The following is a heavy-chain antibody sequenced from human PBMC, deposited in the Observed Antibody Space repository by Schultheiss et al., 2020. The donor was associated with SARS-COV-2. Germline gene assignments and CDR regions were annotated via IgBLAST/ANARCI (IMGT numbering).Heavy chain of an antibody. V-gene: IGHV3-23*01. CDR3: ARDYGDYSFDY. D-gene: IGHD4-17*01. CDR1: GFTFSSYA. J-gene: IGHJ4*02. CDR2: ISGSGGST. Sequence: GGSLRLSCSASGFTFSSYAMHWVRQAPGKGLEWVSAISGSGGSTYYADSVKGRFTISRDNAKNSLYLQMNSLRAEDTAVYYCARDYGDYSFDYWGQGTLVTVSS.